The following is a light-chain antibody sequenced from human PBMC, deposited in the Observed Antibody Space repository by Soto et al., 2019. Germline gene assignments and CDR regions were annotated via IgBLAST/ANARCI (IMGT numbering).Light chain of an antibody. CDR1: QSISSW. Sequence: DIQMTQSPSTLSASVGARAPITCRARQSISSWLAWYQQKPGKAPKLLIYTASTLESGVPSRFSASGSGTEFTLTISSLHPDDFATYYCQEYNNYWTFGQGTKVDIK. CDR3: QEYNNYWT. CDR2: TAS. V-gene: IGKV1-5*01. J-gene: IGKJ1*01.